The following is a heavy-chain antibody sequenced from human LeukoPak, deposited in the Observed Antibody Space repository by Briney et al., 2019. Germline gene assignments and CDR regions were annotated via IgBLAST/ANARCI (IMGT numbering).Heavy chain of an antibody. CDR1: GFTFSSYA. Sequence: GGSLRLSCAASGFTFSSYAMHWVRQAPGKGLEWVAVISYDGSNKYYADSVKGRFTISRDNSKNTLYLQMNSLRAEDTAVYYCAREGYCSSTSCRRAGWFDPWGQGTLVTVSS. D-gene: IGHD2-2*01. CDR3: AREGYCSSTSCRRAGWFDP. J-gene: IGHJ5*02. CDR2: ISYDGSNK. V-gene: IGHV3-30-3*01.